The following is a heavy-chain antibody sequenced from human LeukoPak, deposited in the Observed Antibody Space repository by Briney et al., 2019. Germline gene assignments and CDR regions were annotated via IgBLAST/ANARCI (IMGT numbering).Heavy chain of an antibody. CDR2: ISYDGSNK. J-gene: IGHJ4*02. CDR3: AREPLAVAGRDGY. Sequence: GGSLRLSCAASGFTFSSYAMHWVRQAPGKGLEWVAVISYDGSNKYYADSVKGRFTISRDNSKNTLYLQMNSLRAEDTAVYYCAREPLAVAGRDGYWGQGTLVTVSS. D-gene: IGHD6-19*01. V-gene: IGHV3-30-3*01. CDR1: GFTFSSYA.